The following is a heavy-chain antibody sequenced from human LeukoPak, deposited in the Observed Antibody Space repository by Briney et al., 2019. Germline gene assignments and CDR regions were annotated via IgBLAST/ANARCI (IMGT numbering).Heavy chain of an antibody. CDR1: GFTFSNAW. CDR3: TTFPSGFDI. V-gene: IGHV3-15*05. Sequence: GGSLRLSCTASGFTFSNAWMSWVRQAPGKGLEWVGRIKSKNDGGTTDYAAPVKGRVTISRGDSKNTLYLQMNSLKTEDTALYYCTTFPSGFDIWGQGTMVTVSS. J-gene: IGHJ3*02. CDR2: IKSKNDGGTT. D-gene: IGHD3-3*01.